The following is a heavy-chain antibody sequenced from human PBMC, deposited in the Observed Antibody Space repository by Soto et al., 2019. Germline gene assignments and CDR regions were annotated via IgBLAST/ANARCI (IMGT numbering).Heavy chain of an antibody. CDR3: ARAVVSTGYFDY. D-gene: IGHD5-12*01. CDR2: SRDKVHSHTT. J-gene: IGHJ4*02. CDR1: GFTFSDHY. V-gene: IGHV3-72*01. Sequence: EVQLAESGGGLVQPGGSLRLSCAASGFTFSDHYMDWVRQAPGKGLEWVGRSRDKVHSHTTEYAASVKGRFTISRGDSENSLYLQMNSLKTEDTPVYYCARAVVSTGYFDYWGQGTLVTVSS.